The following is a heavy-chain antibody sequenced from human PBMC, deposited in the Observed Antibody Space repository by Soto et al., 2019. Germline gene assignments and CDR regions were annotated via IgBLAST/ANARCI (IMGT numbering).Heavy chain of an antibody. V-gene: IGHV3-7*01. CDR2: IKQDGSEK. CDR1: GFTFSSYW. Sequence: EVQLVESGGGLVQPGGSLRLSCAASGFTFSSYWMSWVRQAPGKGLEWVANIKQDGSEKYYVDSVKGRFTISRDNAKNSLYLQMNSLRAEDTAVYYCARGTPTPYYYYMDVWGKGTTVTVSS. CDR3: ARGTPTPYYYYMDV. J-gene: IGHJ6*03.